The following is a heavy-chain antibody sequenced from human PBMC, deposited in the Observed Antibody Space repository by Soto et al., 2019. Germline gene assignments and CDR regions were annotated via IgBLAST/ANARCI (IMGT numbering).Heavy chain of an antibody. CDR1: GGSISSGDYY. D-gene: IGHD3-3*01. CDR3: ARGGPAYYDGWSGYFSGPTFDY. V-gene: IGHV4-30-4*01. Sequence: SETLSLTCTVSGGSISSGDYYWSWIRQPPGKGLEWIGYIYYSGSTYYNPSLKSRVTISVDTSKNQFSLKLSSVTAADTAVYYCARGGPAYYDGWSGYFSGPTFDYWGQGTLVTVAS. CDR2: IYYSGST. J-gene: IGHJ4*02.